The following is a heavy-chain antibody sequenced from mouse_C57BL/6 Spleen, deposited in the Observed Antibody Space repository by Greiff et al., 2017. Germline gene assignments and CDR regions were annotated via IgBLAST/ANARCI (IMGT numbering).Heavy chain of an antibody. V-gene: IGHV1-58*01. Sequence: EVQRVESGAELVRPGSSVKMSCKTSGYTFTSYGINWVKQRPGQGLEWIGYIYIGNGYTEYNEKFKGKATLTSDTSSSTAYMQLSSLTSEDSAIYFCARSTTVVATRGAMDYWGQGTSVTVSS. J-gene: IGHJ4*01. CDR1: GYTFTSYG. CDR2: IYIGNGYT. CDR3: ARSTTVVATRGAMDY. D-gene: IGHD1-1*01.